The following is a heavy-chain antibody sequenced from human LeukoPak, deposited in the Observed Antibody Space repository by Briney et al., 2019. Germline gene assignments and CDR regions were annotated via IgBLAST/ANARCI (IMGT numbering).Heavy chain of an antibody. Sequence: SVKVSCKASGGTFSSYAISWVRQAPGQGLEWMGGIIPIFGTANYAQKFQGRVTITTDESTGTAYMELSSLRSEDTAVYYCARYDSSGYYYWFDPWGQGTLVTVSS. CDR1: GGTFSSYA. D-gene: IGHD3-22*01. V-gene: IGHV1-69*05. J-gene: IGHJ5*02. CDR2: IIPIFGTA. CDR3: ARYDSSGYYYWFDP.